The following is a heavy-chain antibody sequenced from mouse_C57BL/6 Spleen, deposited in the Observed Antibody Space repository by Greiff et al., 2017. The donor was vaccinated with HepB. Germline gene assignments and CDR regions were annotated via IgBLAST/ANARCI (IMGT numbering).Heavy chain of an antibody. D-gene: IGHD4-1*01. CDR3: ARRTGTEDYFDY. J-gene: IGHJ2*01. V-gene: IGHV1-19*01. CDR2: INPYNGGT. Sequence: EVQLQQSGPVLVKPGASVKMSCKASGYTFTDHYMNWVKQSHGKSLEWIGVINPYNGGTSYNQKFKGKATLTVDKSSSTAYMELNSLTSEDSAVYYCARRTGTEDYFDYWGQGTTLTVAS. CDR1: GYTFTDHY.